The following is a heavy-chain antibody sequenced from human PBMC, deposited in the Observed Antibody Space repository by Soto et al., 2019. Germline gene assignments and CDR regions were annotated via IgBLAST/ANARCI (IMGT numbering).Heavy chain of an antibody. CDR2: IWYDGSNK. CDR3: ARDGYGMYYFDY. D-gene: IGHD1-1*01. CDR1: GFTFSSYG. J-gene: IGHJ4*02. Sequence: GGSLRLSCAASGFTFSSYGMHWVRQAPGKGLEWVAVIWYDGSNKYYADSVKGRFTISSDNSKNTLYLQMNSLRAEDTAVYYCARDGYGMYYFDYWGQGTLVTVSS. V-gene: IGHV3-33*01.